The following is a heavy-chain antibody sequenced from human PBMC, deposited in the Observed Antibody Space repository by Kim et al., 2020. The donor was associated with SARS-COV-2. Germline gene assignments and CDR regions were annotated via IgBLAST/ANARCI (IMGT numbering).Heavy chain of an antibody. D-gene: IGHD6-19*01. V-gene: IGHV4-31*03. CDR2: IYYSGST. CDR1: GGSISSGGYY. CDR3: ARDTGWDYYYGMDV. J-gene: IGHJ6*02. Sequence: SETLSLTCTVSGGSISSGGYYWSWIRQHPGKGLEWIGYIYYSGSTYYNPSLKSRVTISVDTSKNQFSLKLSSVTAADTAVYYCARDTGWDYYYGMDVWGQGTTVTVSS.